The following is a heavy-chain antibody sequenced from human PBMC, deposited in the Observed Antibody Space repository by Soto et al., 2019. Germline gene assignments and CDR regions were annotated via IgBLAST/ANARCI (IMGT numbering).Heavy chain of an antibody. Sequence: QVQLQESGPGLVKPSETLSLTCTVSGGAISGYYWTWIRQSAGKGLEWIGRIYSSGGTKYNPSLQSRVTMSLDTSTNQFSLRLTSVTAADTAVYYCARGQRFSDSFDPWGQGTLVTVSS. CDR3: ARGQRFSDSFDP. D-gene: IGHD3-3*01. CDR1: GGAISGYY. J-gene: IGHJ5*02. V-gene: IGHV4-4*07. CDR2: IYSSGGT.